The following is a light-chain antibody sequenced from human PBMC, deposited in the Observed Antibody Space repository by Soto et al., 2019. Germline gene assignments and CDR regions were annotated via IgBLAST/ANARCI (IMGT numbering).Light chain of an antibody. CDR3: CSYAGSATYV. V-gene: IGLV2-23*01. CDR1: SSDVGGYNV. CDR2: EGS. J-gene: IGLJ1*01. Sequence: SALTQPASVSGSPGQSITISCTGTSSDVGGYNVVSWYQHRPGKAPKLRIYEGSERPSGVSSRFSGSKSGNTASLTISGLQAEDEGDYYCCSYAGSATYVFGTGTKVTVL.